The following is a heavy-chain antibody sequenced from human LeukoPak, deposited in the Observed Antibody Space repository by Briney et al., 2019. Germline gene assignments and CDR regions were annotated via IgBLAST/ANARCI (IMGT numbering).Heavy chain of an antibody. CDR2: IYSGGST. V-gene: IGHV3-66*01. J-gene: IGHJ6*02. Sequence: PGGSLRLSCAASGFTVSSNYMSWVRQAPGKGLEWVSVIYSGGSTYYADSVKGRFTISRDNSKNTLYLQMNSLRAEDTAVYYCARDKGYYDSSGYYPYYYYYGMDVWGQGTTVTVSS. CDR3: ARDKGYYDSSGYYPYYYYYGMDV. D-gene: IGHD3-22*01. CDR1: GFTVSSNY.